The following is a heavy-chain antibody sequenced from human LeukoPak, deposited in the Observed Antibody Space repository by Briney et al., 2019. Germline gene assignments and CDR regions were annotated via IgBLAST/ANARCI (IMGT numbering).Heavy chain of an antibody. V-gene: IGHV3-23*01. J-gene: IGHJ5*02. CDR1: GFTFSSYG. CDR3: AKEVDSRGWYGYIS. CDR2: ITGGGIYT. D-gene: IGHD6-19*01. Sequence: GGTLRLSCAASGFTFSSYGMTWVRQAPGKGLEWVSAITGGGIYTYYADSVRGRFTISRDNSVGTLYLQMNSLRAEDTAVYYCAKEVDSRGWYGYISWGQGTLVTVSS.